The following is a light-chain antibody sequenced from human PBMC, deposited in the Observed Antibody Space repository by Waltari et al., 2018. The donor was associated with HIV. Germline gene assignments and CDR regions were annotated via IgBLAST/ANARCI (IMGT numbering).Light chain of an antibody. CDR3: SSYASDDTVV. V-gene: IGLV2-14*01. CDR2: GVT. Sequence: QSALTQPASVSGSPGQSLTISCTGANRNIGFFNLVSWYRQYPRKAPQLIIYGVTYRPSGISSRFSCSKSGNTASLTISGLQVDDEADYYCSSYASDDTVVFGGGTKLTVL. CDR1: NRNIGFFNL. J-gene: IGLJ2*01.